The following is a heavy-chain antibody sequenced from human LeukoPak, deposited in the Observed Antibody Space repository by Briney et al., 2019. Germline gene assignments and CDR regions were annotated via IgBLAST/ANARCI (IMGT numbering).Heavy chain of an antibody. CDR1: GXSISSYY. CDR2: IDWDDDK. CDR3: ARTMVRGVITIDY. D-gene: IGHD3-10*01. J-gene: IGHJ4*02. V-gene: IGHV2-70*11. Sequence: TLSLTCTVSGXSISSYYWSWIRQPPGKALEWLARIDWDDDKYYSTSLKTRLTISKDTSKNQVVLTMTNMDPVDTATYYCARTMVRGVITIDYWGQGTLVTVSS.